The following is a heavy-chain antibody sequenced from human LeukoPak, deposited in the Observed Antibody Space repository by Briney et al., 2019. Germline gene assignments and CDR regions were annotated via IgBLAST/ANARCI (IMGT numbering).Heavy chain of an antibody. J-gene: IGHJ4*02. CDR2: IWYDGSNK. D-gene: IGHD2-2*01. Sequence: GRSLRLSCAASGVTFSSYGMQWVREARGKGLEWVAVIWYDGSNKYSAASVKGRFTISRNNSKNTLYLQMNSQRAEDTAVYYCARGEIDIVVVPAATNDFDYWGQGTLVTVSS. CDR1: GVTFSSYG. V-gene: IGHV3-33*01. CDR3: ARGEIDIVVVPAATNDFDY.